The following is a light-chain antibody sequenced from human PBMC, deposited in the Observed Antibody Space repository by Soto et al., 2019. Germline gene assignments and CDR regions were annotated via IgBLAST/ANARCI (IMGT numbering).Light chain of an antibody. V-gene: IGLV2-14*01. J-gene: IGLJ1*01. Sequence: QSVLTQRASVSGSPGQSITISRTGASSDVGNYKYVSWYQQHPGKAPKLMIYEVSNRPSGVSNRFSGSKSGNTASLTISGLQAEDETDYYCFSYTSSGTYVFGTGTKVTVL. CDR1: SSDVGNYKY. CDR3: FSYTSSGTYV. CDR2: EVS.